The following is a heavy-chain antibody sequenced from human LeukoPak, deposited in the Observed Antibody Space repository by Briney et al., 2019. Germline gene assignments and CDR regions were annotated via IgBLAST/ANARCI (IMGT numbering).Heavy chain of an antibody. D-gene: IGHD5-18*01. Sequence: SVKVSCXASGGTFSSYAISWVRQAPGQGLGWMGGIIPIFGTANYAQKFQGRVTITTDESTSTAYMELSSLRSEDTAVYYCARDGGYSYGSYYYYMDVWGKGTTVTVSS. J-gene: IGHJ6*03. CDR2: IIPIFGTA. CDR3: ARDGGYSYGSYYYYMDV. CDR1: GGTFSSYA. V-gene: IGHV1-69*05.